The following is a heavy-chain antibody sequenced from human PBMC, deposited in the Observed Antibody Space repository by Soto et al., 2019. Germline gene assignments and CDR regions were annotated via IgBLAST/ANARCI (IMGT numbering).Heavy chain of an antibody. D-gene: IGHD6-19*01. CDR3: ARTGEQWLVFDY. J-gene: IGHJ4*02. CDR2: ISSSSSYI. V-gene: IGHV3-21*01. CDR1: GFTFSSYS. Sequence: EVQLVESGGGLVKPGGSLRLSCAASGFTFSSYSMNWVRQAPGKGLEWVSSISSSSSYIYYADSVKGRFTISRDNAKNSLYLQMNSLRAEDTAVYYCARTGEQWLVFDYWGQGTLVTVFS.